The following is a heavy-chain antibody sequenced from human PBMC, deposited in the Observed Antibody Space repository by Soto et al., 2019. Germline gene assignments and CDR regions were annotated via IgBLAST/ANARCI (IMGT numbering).Heavy chain of an antibody. J-gene: IGHJ6*02. CDR3: ARDGTAMVLSSDLYYYYCMDV. D-gene: IGHD5-18*01. V-gene: IGHV1-69*12. CDR1: GGTFSSYA. Sequence: QVQLVQSGAEVKKPGSSVKVSCKASGGTFSSYAISWVRQAPGQGLEWMGGIIPIFGTANYAQKFQGRVTITADESTSTAYMELSSLRSEDTAVYYCARDGTAMVLSSDLYYYYCMDVWGQGTTVTVSS. CDR2: IIPIFGTA.